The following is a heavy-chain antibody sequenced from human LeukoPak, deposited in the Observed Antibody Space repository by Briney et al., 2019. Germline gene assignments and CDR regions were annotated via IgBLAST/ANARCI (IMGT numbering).Heavy chain of an antibody. Sequence: PGGSLRLSCAASGFTFSNYEMNWVRQAPGKGLEWISYISSRGSTIYYAESVQGRFTISRDNSKNTLYLQMNSLRAEDTAVYYCARDEYYYDSSGYYYTVRMDYWGQGTLVTVSS. V-gene: IGHV3-48*03. J-gene: IGHJ4*02. CDR3: ARDEYYYDSSGYYYTVRMDY. D-gene: IGHD3-22*01. CDR1: GFTFSNYE. CDR2: ISSRGSTI.